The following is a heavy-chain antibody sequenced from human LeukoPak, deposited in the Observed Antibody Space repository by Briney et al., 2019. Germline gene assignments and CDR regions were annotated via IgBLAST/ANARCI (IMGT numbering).Heavy chain of an antibody. CDR1: VYTFTNYY. CDR3: AREESGGYFDY. J-gene: IGHJ4*02. CDR2: INPTGSST. Sequence: ASVKVSCKASVYTFTNYYMHWVRLAPGQGLEWMGLINPTGSSTNYAQKFRGRVTMTRDTSTTTVYMELSSLRSEDRAVYYCAREESGGYFDYWGQGTLVTVSS. D-gene: IGHD2-8*02. V-gene: IGHV1-46*01.